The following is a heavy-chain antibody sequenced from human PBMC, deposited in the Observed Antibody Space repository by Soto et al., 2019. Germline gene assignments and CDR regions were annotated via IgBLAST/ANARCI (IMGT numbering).Heavy chain of an antibody. CDR2: IYYNGRA. CDR1: GGSINSGGYY. CDR3: ARALLWFGKFNEFDY. D-gene: IGHD3-10*01. Sequence: QVQLQESGPGLVKPSQTLSLTCTVSGGSINSGGYYWSWIRQHPGKGLEWVGYIYYNGRAYYNPPIKSRLTISVHKSKNQFSLKLSSVTAADTAMYFCARALLWFGKFNEFDYWGQGTLVTVSS. J-gene: IGHJ4*02. V-gene: IGHV4-31*03.